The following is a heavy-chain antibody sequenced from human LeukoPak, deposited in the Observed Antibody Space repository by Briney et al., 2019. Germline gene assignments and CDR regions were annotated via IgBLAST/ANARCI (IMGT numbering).Heavy chain of an antibody. Sequence: SETLSLTCAVYGGSFSGYYWSWIRQPPGKGLEWIGEINHSGSTNYNPSLKSRVTISVDTSKNQFSLTLRSVTAADTAVYYCARRAMILTGYYPYNWFDPWGQGKLVTVSS. D-gene: IGHD3-9*01. V-gene: IGHV4-34*01. CDR2: INHSGST. J-gene: IGHJ5*02. CDR1: GGSFSGYY. CDR3: ARRAMILTGYYPYNWFDP.